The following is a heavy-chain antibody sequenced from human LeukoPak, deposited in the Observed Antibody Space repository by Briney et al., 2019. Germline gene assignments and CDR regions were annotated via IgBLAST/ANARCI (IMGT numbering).Heavy chain of an antibody. CDR1: GFTFSSYE. CDR3: ARGSCSGGSCLFDP. J-gene: IGHJ5*02. CDR2: ISSSGSTI. V-gene: IGHV3-48*03. D-gene: IGHD2-15*01. Sequence: GGSLRLSCAASGFTFSSYEMNWVRQAPGKGLEWVSYISSSGSTIYYADSVKGRFTISRDNAKNSLYLQMNSLRAEDTAVYYCARGSCSGGSCLFDPWGQGTLVTVSP.